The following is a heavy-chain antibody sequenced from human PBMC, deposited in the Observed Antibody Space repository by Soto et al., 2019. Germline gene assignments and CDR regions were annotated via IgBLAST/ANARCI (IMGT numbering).Heavy chain of an antibody. J-gene: IGHJ3*01. V-gene: IGHV3-74*03. CDR1: GVTFRNHW. Sequence: EQLVESGGTLVQPGGSLRLSCVTSGVTFRNHWMHWVRQAPGLGLEGVSRISTDGSFTTYADSVKGRFTISRDNAKNTVYLQMNSLRVEDTALYYCTRPRSKSSSGFDLWGQGTMVTVSS. CDR2: ISTDGSFT. D-gene: IGHD2-2*01. CDR3: TRPRSKSSSGFDL.